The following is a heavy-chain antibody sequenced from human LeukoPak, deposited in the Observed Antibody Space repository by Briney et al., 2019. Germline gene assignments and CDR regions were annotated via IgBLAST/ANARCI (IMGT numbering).Heavy chain of an antibody. CDR3: ARQSLQYSYGQTGPDY. D-gene: IGHD5-18*01. Sequence: GESLQISCKGSGYSFTSYWIGWVRQMPGKGLEWMGIIYPGDSDTRYSPSFQGQVTISADKSISTAYLQWSSLKASDTAMYYCARQSLQYSYGQTGPDYWGQGTLVTVSS. CDR2: IYPGDSDT. V-gene: IGHV5-51*01. J-gene: IGHJ4*02. CDR1: GYSFTSYW.